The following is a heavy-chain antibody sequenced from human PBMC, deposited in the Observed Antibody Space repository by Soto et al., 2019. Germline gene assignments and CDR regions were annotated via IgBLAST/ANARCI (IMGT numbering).Heavy chain of an antibody. Sequence: QVQLVQSGAEVKKPGSSVKVSCKASGGTFSSYAISWVRQAPGQGLEWMGGIIPIFGTANYAQKFQGRVTITADESTSTAYMELSSLRSEDTAVYYCARVAFSITMIVVVTTGWFDPWDQGTLVTVSS. CDR1: GGTFSSYA. D-gene: IGHD3-22*01. V-gene: IGHV1-69*12. CDR2: IIPIFGTA. J-gene: IGHJ5*02. CDR3: ARVAFSITMIVVVTTGWFDP.